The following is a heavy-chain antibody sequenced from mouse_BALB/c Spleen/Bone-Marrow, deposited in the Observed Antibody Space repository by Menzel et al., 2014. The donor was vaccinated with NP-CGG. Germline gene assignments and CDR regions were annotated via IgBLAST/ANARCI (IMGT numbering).Heavy chain of an antibody. CDR2: IYPGGGNT. J-gene: IGHJ3*01. Sequence: QVQLQQSGPELVKPGASVKISCKASGYTFTDYYLSWVLQKPGQGLEWIGWIYPGGGNTYYNEKFKGMATLTVDTSSSTAYMQLSSLTSEDTAVYFCARSGYYDYVSPYWGQGTLVTVSA. CDR1: GYTFTDYY. D-gene: IGHD2-4*01. CDR3: ARSGYYDYVSPY. V-gene: IGHV1-84*02.